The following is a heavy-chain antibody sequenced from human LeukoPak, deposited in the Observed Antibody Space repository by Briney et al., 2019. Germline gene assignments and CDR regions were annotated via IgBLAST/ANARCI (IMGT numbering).Heavy chain of an antibody. J-gene: IGHJ4*02. V-gene: IGHV4-31*03. CDR3: ARIEMTTRKIDY. Sequence: TLSLTCTVSGDSLSSGTYYWNWLRQHPGKGLEWIGYIYHSGSTYYTPSLRSRVTMSVDTSKNQFSLKLSSVTAADTAVYYCARIEMTTRKIDYWGQGTLVTVSS. CDR2: IYHSGST. CDR1: GDSLSSGTYY. D-gene: IGHD5-24*01.